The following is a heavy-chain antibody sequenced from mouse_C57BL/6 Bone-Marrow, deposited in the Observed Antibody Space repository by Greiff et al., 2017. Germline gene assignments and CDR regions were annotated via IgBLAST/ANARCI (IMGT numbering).Heavy chain of an antibody. J-gene: IGHJ2*01. D-gene: IGHD1-1*01. CDR3: ARADYYGSSYLGDY. CDR1: GYSFTGYY. V-gene: IGHV1-42*01. CDR2: INPSTGGT. Sequence: VQLQQSGPELVKPGASVKISCKASGYSFTGYYMNWVKQSPEKSLEWIGEINPSTGGTTYNQKFKAKATLTVDKSSSTAYMQLKSLTSEDSAVYCGARADYYGSSYLGDYWGQGTTLTVSS.